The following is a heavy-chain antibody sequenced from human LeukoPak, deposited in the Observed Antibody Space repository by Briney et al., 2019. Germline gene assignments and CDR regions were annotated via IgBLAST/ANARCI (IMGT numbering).Heavy chain of an antibody. CDR1: GFSVSSNY. J-gene: IGHJ3*02. Sequence: PGGSLKLSCAASGFSVSSNYMSWVRQAPGRGLEWVSVIYSGGSTYYAASVKGRFTISRDNSKDTLYLQMNSRRAEDTAVYYCTRDRDYTSSWYGAFDIWGQGTMVTVSS. CDR3: TRDRDYTSSWYGAFDI. D-gene: IGHD6-13*01. V-gene: IGHV3-53*01. CDR2: IYSGGST.